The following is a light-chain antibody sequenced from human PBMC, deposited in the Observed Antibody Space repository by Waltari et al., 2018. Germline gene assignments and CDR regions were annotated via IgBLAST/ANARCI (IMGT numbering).Light chain of an antibody. V-gene: IGKV1-39*01. Sequence: DIQMTQSPSSLSASVGDRVTITCRASQSLSSFLNWYQQKPGKAPKLLIHCASSLRGGAPSRVSGSRSGTDFTLTISSLQPEDFASYYCQQTYSSPLTFGPGTKLDIK. J-gene: IGKJ3*01. CDR3: QQTYSSPLT. CDR1: QSLSSF. CDR2: CAS.